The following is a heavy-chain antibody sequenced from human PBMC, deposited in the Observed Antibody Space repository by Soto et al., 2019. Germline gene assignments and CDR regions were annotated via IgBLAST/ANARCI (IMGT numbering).Heavy chain of an antibody. V-gene: IGHV1-24*01. Sequence: QVQLVQSGAEVKKPGASVKVSCKVSGYTLTELSMHWVRQAPGKGLEWMGGFDPEDGETIYAQKFQGRVTMTEDTPTDTAYMELSSLRSEDTAVYYCATVPPYGCNSVSTAFDIWGQGTMVTVSS. CDR3: ATVPPYGCNSVSTAFDI. CDR2: FDPEDGET. J-gene: IGHJ3*02. CDR1: GYTLTELS. D-gene: IGHD4-17*01.